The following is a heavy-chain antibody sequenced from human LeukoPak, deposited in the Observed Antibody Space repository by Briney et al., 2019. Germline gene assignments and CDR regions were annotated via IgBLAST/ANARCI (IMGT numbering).Heavy chain of an antibody. V-gene: IGHV3-74*01. J-gene: IGHJ6*02. CDR3: ARGRLRFLEWLTYYYYGMDV. Sequence: GGSLRLSCAAPGFTFSSYWMHWVRQAPGKGLVWVSRINSDGSSTSYADSVKGRFTISRDNAKNTLYLQMNSLRAEDTAVYYCARGRLRFLEWLTYYYYGMDVWGQGTTVTVSS. D-gene: IGHD3-3*01. CDR1: GFTFSSYW. CDR2: INSDGSST.